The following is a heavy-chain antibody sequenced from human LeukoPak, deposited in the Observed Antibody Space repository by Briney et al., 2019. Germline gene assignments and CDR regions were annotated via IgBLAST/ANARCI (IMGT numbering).Heavy chain of an antibody. Sequence: SETLSLTCTVSGGSISSSSYYWGWIRQPPGKGLEWIGSIYYGGSTYYNPSLESRVTMSVDTSQNQFSLKLSSVTAADTAVYYCARAGTPPYYYYYYMDVWGKGTTVTISS. V-gene: IGHV4-39*07. CDR2: IYYGGST. CDR3: ARAGTPPYYYYYYMDV. D-gene: IGHD2-15*01. CDR1: GGSISSSSYY. J-gene: IGHJ6*03.